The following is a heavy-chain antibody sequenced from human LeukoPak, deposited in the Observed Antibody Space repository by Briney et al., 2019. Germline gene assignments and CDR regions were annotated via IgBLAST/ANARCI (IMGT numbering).Heavy chain of an antibody. J-gene: IGHJ6*04. CDR1: EFIFSGYV. V-gene: IGHV3-23*01. CDR2: ISGSGAHT. Sequence: GGSLRVSCAASEFIFSGYVMSWVRQAPGKGREWVSAISGSGAHTYYADFVKGRFTISRDNFKNTLYLQMNSLRVEDTAVYYCAKRRGFYNGMDVWGTGTTVTVSS. CDR3: AKRRGFYNGMDV.